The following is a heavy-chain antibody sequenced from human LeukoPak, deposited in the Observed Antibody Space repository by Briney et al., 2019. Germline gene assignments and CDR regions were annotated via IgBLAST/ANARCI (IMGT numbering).Heavy chain of an antibody. D-gene: IGHD2-2*01. CDR2: INPNSGGT. Sequence: ASVKVSCKASGYTFTGYYMHWVRQAPGQGLEWMGWINPNSGGTNYAQNFQGRVTMTRDTSISTAYMEVSRLRSDDTAVYYCARDCTSCYYYYGMDVWGQGTTVTVSS. V-gene: IGHV1-2*02. CDR3: ARDCTSCYYYYGMDV. J-gene: IGHJ6*02. CDR1: GYTFTGYY.